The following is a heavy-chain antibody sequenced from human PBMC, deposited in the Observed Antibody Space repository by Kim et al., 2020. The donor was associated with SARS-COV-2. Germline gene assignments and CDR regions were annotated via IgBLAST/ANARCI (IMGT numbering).Heavy chain of an antibody. D-gene: IGHD3-3*01. V-gene: IGHV1-24*01. CDR3: ATGISSYYGMDV. Sequence: YAQQVQGRVTMNEDTSTDTAYMELSSLRSEDTAVYYCATGISSYYGMDVWGQGTTVTVSS. J-gene: IGHJ6*02.